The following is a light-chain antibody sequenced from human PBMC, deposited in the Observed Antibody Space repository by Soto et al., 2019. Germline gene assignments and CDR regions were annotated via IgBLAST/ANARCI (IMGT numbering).Light chain of an antibody. J-gene: IGKJ3*01. V-gene: IGKV1-5*01. CDR3: QQYNSYSLFT. CDR1: QSISSW. CDR2: DAS. Sequence: DIQMTQSPSTLSASVGDRVTITCRASQSISSWLAWYQQKPGKAPKLLIYDASSLESGVPSRFSGSGSGTEFTPTISSLQPDDFATYYCQQYNSYSLFTFGHGTKVDI.